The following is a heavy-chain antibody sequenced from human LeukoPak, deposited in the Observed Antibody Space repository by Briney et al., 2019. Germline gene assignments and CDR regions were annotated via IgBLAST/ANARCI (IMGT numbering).Heavy chain of an antibody. J-gene: IGHJ3*02. CDR3: AKDRVYSSGAYDAFDI. CDR2: ISGSGGST. V-gene: IGHV3-23*01. D-gene: IGHD6-19*01. Sequence: GGSLRLSCAGSGFTFTSYAMSWVRQAPGKGLEWVSAISGSGGSTNYADSVKGRFTISRDNSKNTLYLQMNSLRAEDTAVYFCAKDRVYSSGAYDAFDIWGQGTMVTVSS. CDR1: GFTFTSYA.